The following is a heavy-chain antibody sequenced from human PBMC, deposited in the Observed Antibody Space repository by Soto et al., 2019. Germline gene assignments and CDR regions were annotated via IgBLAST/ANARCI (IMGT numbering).Heavy chain of an antibody. CDR1: GGSITTSDYS. CDR3: VRERTIFGVAPGGGVDV. J-gene: IGHJ6*02. D-gene: IGHD3-3*01. V-gene: IGHV4-30-2*01. Sequence: QLQLQESGSGLVKPSQTLSLTCAVSGGSITTSDYSWSWLRQPPGRGLEWIGSIYHTGTTHYIPSLKSRVTMSLDKSKNQFSLDLTSMTAADTAVYYCVRERTIFGVAPGGGVDVWGRGTTVTVSS. CDR2: IYHTGTT.